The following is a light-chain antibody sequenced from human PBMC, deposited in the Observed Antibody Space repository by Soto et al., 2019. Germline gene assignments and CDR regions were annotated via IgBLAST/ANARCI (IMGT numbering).Light chain of an antibody. Sequence: EIVMTQSPATRSVSPGERATLSCRASQSVSSNLAWYQQKPGQAPRLLIYGASTRATGIPARFSGSGSGTEFTLTIRSLQSEDCAVYYCQQYNNWPPYTFGQGTKLEIK. J-gene: IGKJ2*01. V-gene: IGKV3-15*01. CDR2: GAS. CDR3: QQYNNWPPYT. CDR1: QSVSSN.